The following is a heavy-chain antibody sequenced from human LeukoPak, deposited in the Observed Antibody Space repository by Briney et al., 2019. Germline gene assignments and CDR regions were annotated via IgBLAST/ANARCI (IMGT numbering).Heavy chain of an antibody. D-gene: IGHD5-24*01. CDR1: GFIFSSYV. J-gene: IGHJ4*02. V-gene: IGHV3-21*01. Sequence: GGSLRLSCAASGFIFSSYVMNWVRQAPGKGLEWVSSISSRGGYIYYADSLKGRFTISRDNAKNSLYLQMNSLRADDTAVYFCARERDGYNIFDYWGQGTLVTVSS. CDR3: ARERDGYNIFDY. CDR2: ISSRGGYI.